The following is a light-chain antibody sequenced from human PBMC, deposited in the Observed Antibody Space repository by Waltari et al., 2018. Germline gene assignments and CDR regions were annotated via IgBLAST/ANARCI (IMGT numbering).Light chain of an antibody. Sequence: QSALTQPASVSGSPGQSITISCPGTRNDVGLYTHVCWYQHHPGKAPKLLIYEVSHRPSGISSRFSGSKSGNTASLTISGLQAEDEADYYCSSYADSNSYVFGPGTMVTVL. CDR1: RNDVGLYTH. J-gene: IGLJ1*01. CDR2: EVS. V-gene: IGLV2-14*01. CDR3: SSYADSNSYV.